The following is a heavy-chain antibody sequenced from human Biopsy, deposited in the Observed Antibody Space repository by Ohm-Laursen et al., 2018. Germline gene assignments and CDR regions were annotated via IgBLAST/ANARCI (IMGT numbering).Heavy chain of an antibody. V-gene: IGHV3-23*01. CDR1: GFIFSRND. CDR3: VKAYSAIYWFDP. CDR2: ISGSGAST. J-gene: IGHJ5*02. D-gene: IGHD2-21*01. Sequence: GSPRLSCAASGFIFSRNDMSWVRQAPEKGLEWVSGISGSGASTYYADSVKGRFTISRDNSKNTLFLQMDSLRADDTAVYYCVKAYSAIYWFDPWGQGTLVTVSS.